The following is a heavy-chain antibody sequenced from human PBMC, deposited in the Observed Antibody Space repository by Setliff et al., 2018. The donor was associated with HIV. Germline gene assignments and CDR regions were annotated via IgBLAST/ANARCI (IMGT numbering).Heavy chain of an antibody. J-gene: IGHJ4*02. CDR1: GYTFTSHD. CDR3: ARAGGYCGSTSCPYYFDY. V-gene: IGHV1-8*02. Sequence: ASVKVSCKASGYTFTSHDINWVRQATGQGLEWMGWINPNSANTGYAQKFQGRVTMTRNTSISTAYMGLSSLRSEDTAVYYCARAGGYCGSTSCPYYFDYWGQGTLVTVSS. D-gene: IGHD2-2*01. CDR2: INPNSANT.